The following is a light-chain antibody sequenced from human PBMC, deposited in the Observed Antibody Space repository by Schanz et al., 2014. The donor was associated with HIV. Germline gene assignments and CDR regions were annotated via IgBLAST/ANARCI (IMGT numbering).Light chain of an antibody. CDR1: GSNIGAGYD. V-gene: IGLV1-40*01. J-gene: IGLJ1*01. Sequence: QSVLTQPPSVSGAPGQRVAISCSGSGSNIGAGYDVHWYRHLPGTAPKLLVYGGTYRPPGVSARLSGTQSGTSASLAITGLQAEDEGDYYCLSYDIGLSSYVFGAGTKLTVL. CDR3: LSYDIGLSSYV. CDR2: GGT.